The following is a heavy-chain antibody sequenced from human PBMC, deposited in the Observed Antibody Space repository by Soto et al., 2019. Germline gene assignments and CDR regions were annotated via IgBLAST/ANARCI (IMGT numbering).Heavy chain of an antibody. V-gene: IGHV4-59*08. CDR2: IYYSGSA. CDR1: GDSMSSYF. Sequence: SETLSLTCIVSGDSMSSYFWSWIRQPPGKGLEWIGYIYYSGSAYYNPSLKSRVTMSVDTSKNQFSLKLSSVTAADTAVYYCARGLEWLSPTGFDPWGQGTLVTVSS. CDR3: ARGLEWLSPTGFDP. J-gene: IGHJ5*02. D-gene: IGHD3-3*01.